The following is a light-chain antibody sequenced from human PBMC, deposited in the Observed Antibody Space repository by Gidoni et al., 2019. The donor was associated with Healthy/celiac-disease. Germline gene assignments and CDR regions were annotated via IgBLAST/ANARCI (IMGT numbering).Light chain of an antibody. Sequence: EIVLTQSPGTLSLSPGERATLSCRARQSVSSSYLAWYQQKPGQAPRLLIYGASSRATGIPDRFSGSGSGTDFTLPISSLEPEDFAVYYCQQYGSSPRYTFXXXTKLEIK. J-gene: IGKJ2*01. V-gene: IGKV3-20*01. CDR3: QQYGSSPRYT. CDR1: QSVSSSY. CDR2: GAS.